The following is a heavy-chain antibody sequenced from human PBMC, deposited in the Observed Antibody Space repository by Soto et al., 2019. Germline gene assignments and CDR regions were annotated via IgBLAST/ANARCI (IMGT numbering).Heavy chain of an antibody. J-gene: IGHJ4*02. CDR1: GYTFTSYA. Sequence: RASVKVSCKASGYTFTSYAMHWLRQAPGQRLEWMGWINAGNGNTKYSQKFRGRVTITRDTSASTAYMELSSLRSEDTAVYYCARGGAGSGLGYWGQGTLVTVSS. CDR3: ARGGAGSGLGY. V-gene: IGHV1-3*01. CDR2: INAGNGNT. D-gene: IGHD6-25*01.